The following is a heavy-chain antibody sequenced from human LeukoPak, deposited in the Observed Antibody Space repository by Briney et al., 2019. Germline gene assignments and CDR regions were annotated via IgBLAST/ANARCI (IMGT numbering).Heavy chain of an antibody. V-gene: IGHV3-23*01. CDR1: GFTFSSYA. J-gene: IGHJ6*02. D-gene: IGHD3-22*01. CDR3: AKDQGPSYYYDSSGYEADYYYYYGMDV. CDR2: ISGSGGST. Sequence: GGSLRLYCAASGFTFSSYAMSWDRQAPGKGLEWVSAISGSGGSTYYADSVKGRFTISRDNSKNTLYLQMNSLRAEDTAVYYCAKDQGPSYYYDSSGYEADYYYYYGMDVWGQGTTVTVSS.